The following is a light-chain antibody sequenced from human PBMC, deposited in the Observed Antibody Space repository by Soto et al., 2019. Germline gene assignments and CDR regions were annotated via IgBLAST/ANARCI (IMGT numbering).Light chain of an antibody. CDR3: CLYVGATTYV. J-gene: IGLJ1*01. CDR2: EGH. Sequence: QSVLAQPASVSGSPGPSITISCTGASGYVGTYSLVSWYQQHPGKAPKVVIYEGHKRPSGVPDRFSGSTSVNTASLTISGLQTDDEADYYCCLYVGATTYVFGTGTKVTV. CDR1: SGYVGTYSL. V-gene: IGLV2-23*01.